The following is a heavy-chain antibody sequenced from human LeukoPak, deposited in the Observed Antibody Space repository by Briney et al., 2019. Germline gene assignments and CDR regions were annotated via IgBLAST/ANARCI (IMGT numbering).Heavy chain of an antibody. J-gene: IGHJ4*02. CDR1: GGSISSYY. CDR2: IYYSGST. D-gene: IGHD5-18*01. Sequence: SETLSLTCTVSGGSISSYYWIWIRQPPGKGLEWIGYIYYSGSTNYNPSLKSRVTISVDTSKNQFSLKLSSVTAADTAVYYCARSLGYSYGYGPFDYWGQGTLVTVSS. V-gene: IGHV4-59*01. CDR3: ARSLGYSYGYGPFDY.